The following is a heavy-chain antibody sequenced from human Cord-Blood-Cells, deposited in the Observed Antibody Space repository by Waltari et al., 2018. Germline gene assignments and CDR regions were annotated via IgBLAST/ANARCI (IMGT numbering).Heavy chain of an antibody. D-gene: IGHD6-6*01. J-gene: IGHJ3*02. V-gene: IGHV4-31*03. CDR2: IYYSGST. Sequence: QVQLQESGPGLVKPSQTLSLTCTVSGGSISSGGYYWSWIRQHPGKGLEWIGYIYYSGSTYYNPSRKSRGTISVDTSKNQFSLKLSSVTAADTAVYYCARFLSSSSAFDIWGQGTMVTVSS. CDR1: GGSISSGGYY. CDR3: ARFLSSSSAFDI.